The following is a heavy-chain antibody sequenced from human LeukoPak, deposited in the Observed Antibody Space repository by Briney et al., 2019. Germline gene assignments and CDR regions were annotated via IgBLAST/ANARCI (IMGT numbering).Heavy chain of an antibody. V-gene: IGHV3-21*01. Sequence: GGSLRLSCAASGFTFSNYSMNWVRQAPGKGLEWVSSISSSSSYIYYADSVKGRFTISRDNAKNSLYLQMNSLRAEDTAVYYCARGLTYSGGDCYHLFDYWGQGTLVTVSS. CDR3: ARGLTYSGGDCYHLFDY. CDR2: ISSSSSYI. J-gene: IGHJ4*02. CDR1: GFTFSNYS. D-gene: IGHD2-21*02.